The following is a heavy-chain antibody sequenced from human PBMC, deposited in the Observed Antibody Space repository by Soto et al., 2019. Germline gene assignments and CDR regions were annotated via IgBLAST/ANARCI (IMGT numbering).Heavy chain of an antibody. V-gene: IGHV3-33*01. D-gene: IGHD1-26*01. CDR1: GFTFSSYG. CDR2: IWYDGSNK. J-gene: IGHJ6*02. Sequence: QVQLVESGGGVVQPGRSLRLSCAASGFTFSSYGMHWVRQAPGKGLEWVAVIWYDGSNKYYADSVKGRFTISRDNSKNTLYLQMNSLRAEDTAVYYCARDLRGRVWWELLFNGMDVCGQGTTVTVSS. CDR3: ARDLRGRVWWELLFNGMDV.